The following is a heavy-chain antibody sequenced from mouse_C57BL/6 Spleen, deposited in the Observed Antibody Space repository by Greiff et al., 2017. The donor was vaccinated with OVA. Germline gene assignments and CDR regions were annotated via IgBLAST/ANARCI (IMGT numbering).Heavy chain of an antibody. J-gene: IGHJ2*01. Sequence: QVQLQQSGAELVKPGASVKISCKASGYAFSSYWMNWVKQRPGKGLEWIGQIYPGDGDTNYNGKFKGKATLTADKSSSTAYMQLSSLTSEDSAVYVCARALITTVYYFDYWGQGTTLTVSS. CDR1: GYAFSSYW. CDR3: ARALITTVYYFDY. D-gene: IGHD1-1*01. V-gene: IGHV1-80*01. CDR2: IYPGDGDT.